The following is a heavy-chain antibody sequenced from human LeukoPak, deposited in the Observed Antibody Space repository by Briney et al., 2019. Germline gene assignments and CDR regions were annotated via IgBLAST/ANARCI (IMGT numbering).Heavy chain of an antibody. V-gene: IGHV4-61*02. J-gene: IGHJ4*02. Sequence: SETLSLACTVSGGSISSGSYYWSWIRQPAGKGLEWIGRIYTSGSTNYNPSLKSRVTISVDTSKNQFSLKLSSVTAADTAVYYCARSHADPTVTNFDYWGQGTLVTVSS. CDR1: GGSISSGSYY. D-gene: IGHD4-17*01. CDR2: IYTSGST. CDR3: ARSHADPTVTNFDY.